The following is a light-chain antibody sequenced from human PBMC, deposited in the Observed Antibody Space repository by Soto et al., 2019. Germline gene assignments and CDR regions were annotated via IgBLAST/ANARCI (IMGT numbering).Light chain of an antibody. Sequence: QSVLTQPPSASGTPGQRVTISCSGDSSSIERNTVSWYQQLPGMAPKLLIYLNSRRPSGVPDRFSGSKSGTSASLAISGLPSQDEAESYSANWDDRMNILYVFGTGTKV. V-gene: IGLV1-44*01. CDR2: LNS. CDR3: ANWDDRMNILYV. J-gene: IGLJ1*01. CDR1: SSSIERNT.